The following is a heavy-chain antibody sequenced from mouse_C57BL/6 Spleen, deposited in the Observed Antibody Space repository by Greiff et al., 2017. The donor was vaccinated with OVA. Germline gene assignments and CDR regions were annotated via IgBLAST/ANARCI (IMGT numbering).Heavy chain of an antibody. CDR2: IYPRSGNT. Sequence: LVESGAELARPGASVKLSCKASGYTFTSYGISWVKQRTGQGLEWIGEIYPRSGNTYYNEKFKGKATLTADKSSSTAYMELRSLTSEDSAVYFCARGDGTFDYWGQGTTLTVSS. D-gene: IGHD3-3*01. CDR1: GYTFTSYG. J-gene: IGHJ2*01. V-gene: IGHV1-81*01. CDR3: ARGDGTFDY.